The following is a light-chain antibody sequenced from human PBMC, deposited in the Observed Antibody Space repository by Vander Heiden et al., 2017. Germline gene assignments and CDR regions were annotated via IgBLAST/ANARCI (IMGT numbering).Light chain of an antibody. Sequence: DIQMSQSPSSLSASVGDRVTLTCPASQSISSYLDWYQQKPGKAPKLLIYAASSLQSGVPSRFSGSGSGTDFTLTISSLQPEDFATYYCQQSYSTLTFGPGTKVDIK. V-gene: IGKV1-39*01. CDR2: AAS. CDR1: QSISSY. CDR3: QQSYSTLT. J-gene: IGKJ3*01.